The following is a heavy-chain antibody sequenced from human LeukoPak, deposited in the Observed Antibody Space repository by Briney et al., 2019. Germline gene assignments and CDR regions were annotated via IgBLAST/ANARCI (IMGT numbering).Heavy chain of an antibody. CDR3: ARRVAIAAAGQFDY. Sequence: PSETLSLTCAVYGGSFSGYYWSWIRQPPGKGLEWIGEINHSGSTNYNPSLKSRVTISVDTSKNQFSLKLSSVTAADAAVYYCARRVAIAAAGQFDYWGQGTLVTVSS. V-gene: IGHV4-34*01. D-gene: IGHD6-13*01. CDR2: INHSGST. CDR1: GGSFSGYY. J-gene: IGHJ4*02.